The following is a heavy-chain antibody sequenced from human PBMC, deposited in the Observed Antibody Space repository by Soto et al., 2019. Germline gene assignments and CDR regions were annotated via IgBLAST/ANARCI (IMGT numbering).Heavy chain of an antibody. CDR1: GGSISSFY. D-gene: IGHD3-3*01. Sequence: SETLSLTCNVSGGSISSFYWSWIRQPAGKGLEWIGRIYTSGSANYNPSLKNRVTMSLDTSKNQFSLKLSSVTAADTAMYYCAREHGYYSAYDYWGQGALVTVSS. CDR2: IYTSGSA. J-gene: IGHJ4*02. CDR3: AREHGYYSAYDY. V-gene: IGHV4-4*07.